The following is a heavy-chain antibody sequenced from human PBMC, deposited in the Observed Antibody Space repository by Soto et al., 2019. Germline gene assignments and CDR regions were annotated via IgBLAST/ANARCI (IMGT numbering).Heavy chain of an antibody. CDR1: GYSFTSYW. V-gene: IGHV5-51*01. J-gene: IGHJ3*02. CDR3: ARRGAVPDAFDI. Sequence: GDSLKISCNCSGYSFTSYWIGWVLQMPVKGLEWMGIIYPGDSDTRYSPSFQGQVTISADKSISTAYLQWSSLKASDTAMYYCARRGAVPDAFDIWGQGTMVTVSS. CDR2: IYPGDSDT. D-gene: IGHD1-26*01.